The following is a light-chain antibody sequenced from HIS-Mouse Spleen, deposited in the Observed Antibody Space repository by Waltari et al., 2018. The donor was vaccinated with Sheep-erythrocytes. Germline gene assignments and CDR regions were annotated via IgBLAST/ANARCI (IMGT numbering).Light chain of an antibody. CDR2: GKN. Sequence: SSELTQDPAVSVALGQTVRITCHGDSLRSYYASWYQQKPGQAPVLVIYGKNNRPSGIPDRCSGSSSGKTASLTITGAQAEDEADYYCNSRDSSGNHRVVFGGGTKLTVL. CDR3: NSRDSSGNHRVV. V-gene: IGLV3-19*01. J-gene: IGLJ2*01. CDR1: SLRSYY.